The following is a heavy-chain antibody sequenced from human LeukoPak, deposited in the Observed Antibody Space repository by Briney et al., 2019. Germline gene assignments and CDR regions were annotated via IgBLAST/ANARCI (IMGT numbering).Heavy chain of an antibody. CDR3: ARAGWSSSWYPVDY. Sequence: GGSLRLSCAASGFTFSSYGMHWVRQAPGKGLEWVAFIRYDGSNKYYADSVKGRFTVSRDNSKNTLYLQMNSLRAEDTAVYYCARAGWSSSWYPVDYWGQGTLVTVSS. D-gene: IGHD6-13*01. J-gene: IGHJ4*02. V-gene: IGHV3-30*02. CDR2: IRYDGSNK. CDR1: GFTFSSYG.